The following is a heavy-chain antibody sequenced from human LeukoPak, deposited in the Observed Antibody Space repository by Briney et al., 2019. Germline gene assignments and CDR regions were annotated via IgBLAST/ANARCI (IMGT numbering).Heavy chain of an antibody. CDR2: IYYSGST. D-gene: IGHD6-19*01. J-gene: IGHJ4*02. V-gene: IGHV4-59*01. CDR3: AARSSGWSFDY. Sequence: PSETLSLTCTVSGGSISSYYWSWIRQPPRKGLEWIGYIYYSGSTNYNPSLKSRVTISVDTSKNQFSLKLSSVTAADTAVYYCAARSSGWSFDYWGQGTLVTVSS. CDR1: GGSISSYY.